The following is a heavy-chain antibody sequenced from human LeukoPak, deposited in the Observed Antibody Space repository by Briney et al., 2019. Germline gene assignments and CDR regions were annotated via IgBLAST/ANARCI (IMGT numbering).Heavy chain of an antibody. CDR3: AREYYYDSSGFFDY. CDR2: ISYDGSNK. Sequence: PGRSLRLSCAASGFTFSSYAMHWVRQAPGKGPEWVAVISYDGSNKYYADSVKGRFTISRDNSKNTLYLQMNSLRAEDTAVYYCAREYYYDSSGFFDYWGQGTLVTVSS. V-gene: IGHV3-30-3*01. J-gene: IGHJ4*02. D-gene: IGHD3-22*01. CDR1: GFTFSSYA.